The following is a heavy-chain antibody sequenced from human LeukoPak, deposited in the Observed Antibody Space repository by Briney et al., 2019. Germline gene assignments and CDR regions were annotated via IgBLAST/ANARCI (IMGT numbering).Heavy chain of an antibody. CDR1: GYTFTGYY. J-gene: IGHJ3*02. V-gene: IGHV1-2*02. Sequence: ASVKVSCKASGYTFTGYYMHWVRQAPGQGLEWMGWINPNSGGTNYAQKFQGRVTVTRDTSISTAYMELSRLRSDDTAVYYCASRTEGWLVFGAFDIWGQGTMVTVSS. CDR3: ASRTEGWLVFGAFDI. CDR2: INPNSGGT. D-gene: IGHD6-19*01.